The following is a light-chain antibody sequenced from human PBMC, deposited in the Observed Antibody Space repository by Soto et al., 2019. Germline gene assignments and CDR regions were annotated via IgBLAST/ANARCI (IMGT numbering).Light chain of an antibody. Sequence: DIVMTQSPDSLAVSLGERATSNCKSSQNILYSPNNKNYLAWYQQKPGQPPKLLTYWASTRQSGVPARFSGSGSETDFTLTISSVQSEDVAVYYCLQYYNSYTFGQGTKLEI. V-gene: IGKV4-1*01. J-gene: IGKJ2*01. CDR2: WAS. CDR1: QNILYSPNNKNY. CDR3: LQYYNSYT.